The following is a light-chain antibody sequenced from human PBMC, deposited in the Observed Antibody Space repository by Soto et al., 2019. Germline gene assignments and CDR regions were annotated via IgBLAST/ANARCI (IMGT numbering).Light chain of an antibody. V-gene: IGKV1-5*01. CDR3: QQYNYDSRT. CDR1: QRVRNY. CDR2: DAS. Sequence: DIQVTQSPSTLSASVGDRITISCRASQRVRNYLAWYQQKPGRAPKLLIYDASKLETGVSSRFSGSGSGTEFTLTISSLLPDDFVAYYCQQYNYDSRTFGGGTKVDIK. J-gene: IGKJ4*01.